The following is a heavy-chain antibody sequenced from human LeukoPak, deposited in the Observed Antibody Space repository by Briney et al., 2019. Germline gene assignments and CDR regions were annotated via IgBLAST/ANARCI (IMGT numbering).Heavy chain of an antibody. CDR3: ARADYDILTANSFNI. D-gene: IGHD3-9*01. CDR1: EFTFSSYT. CDR2: ISYDENNK. V-gene: IGHV3-30-3*01. J-gene: IGHJ3*02. Sequence: PGGSLRLSCAASEFTFSSYTMHWVRQAPGKGLEWVAVISYDENNKYYADSVKGRFTISRDNSENTLYLQMNSLRAEDTAVYYCARADYDILTANSFNIWGQGTMVTVSS.